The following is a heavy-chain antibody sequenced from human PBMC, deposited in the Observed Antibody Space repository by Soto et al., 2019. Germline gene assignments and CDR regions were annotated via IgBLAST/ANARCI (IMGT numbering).Heavy chain of an antibody. D-gene: IGHD2-2*01. Sequence: RLSCAASGFTFSSYAMSWVRQAPGKGLEWVSAISGSGGSTYYADSVKGRFTISRDNSKNTLYLQMNSLRAEDTAVYYCAKALVPAAMFTYFVSWGQGTLVTVSS. J-gene: IGHJ4*02. CDR2: ISGSGGST. CDR3: AKALVPAAMFTYFVS. V-gene: IGHV3-23*01. CDR1: GFTFSSYA.